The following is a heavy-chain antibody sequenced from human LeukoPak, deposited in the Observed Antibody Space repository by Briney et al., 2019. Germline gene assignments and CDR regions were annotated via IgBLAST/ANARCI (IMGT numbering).Heavy chain of an antibody. CDR3: ARSIFGVVIGDY. CDR1: GYTFTGYY. J-gene: IGHJ4*02. CDR2: INPNSGGT. Sequence: ASVKVSCKASGYTFTGYYMHWVRQAPGQGLEWMGWINPNSGGTNYAQKFQGRVTMTRGTSISTAYMELSRLRSDDTAVYYCARSIFGVVIGDYWGQGTLVTVSS. D-gene: IGHD3-3*01. V-gene: IGHV1-2*02.